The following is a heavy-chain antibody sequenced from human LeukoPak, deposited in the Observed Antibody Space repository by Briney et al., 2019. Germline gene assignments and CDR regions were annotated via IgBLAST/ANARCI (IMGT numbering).Heavy chain of an antibody. Sequence: KPSETLSLTCAVYGGSFSGYYWTWIRQPPGKGLEWIGEIHYSGSATYNPSLKSRVTISVDTSKNQFSLKLSSVTAADTAVYYCARDIPANYYDFWSGYSIGIDPWGQGTLVTVSS. CDR2: IHYSGSA. D-gene: IGHD3-3*01. J-gene: IGHJ5*02. V-gene: IGHV4-34*01. CDR1: GGSFSGYY. CDR3: ARDIPANYYDFWSGYSIGIDP.